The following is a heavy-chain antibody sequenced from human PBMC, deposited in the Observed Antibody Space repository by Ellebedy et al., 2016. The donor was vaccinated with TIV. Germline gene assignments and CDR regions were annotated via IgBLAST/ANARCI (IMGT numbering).Heavy chain of an antibody. CDR1: GGSISSYY. J-gene: IGHJ6*02. V-gene: IGHV4-59*01. CDR2: ISYSGST. Sequence: MPSETLSLTCTVPGGSISSYYWSWIRQPPGKGLEWIGYISYSGSTNYNPSLKSRVTISVDTSKNQFSLKLTSVTAADTAVYYCAIVRWLAGGMDVWGQGTTVTVSS. D-gene: IGHD4-23*01. CDR3: AIVRWLAGGMDV.